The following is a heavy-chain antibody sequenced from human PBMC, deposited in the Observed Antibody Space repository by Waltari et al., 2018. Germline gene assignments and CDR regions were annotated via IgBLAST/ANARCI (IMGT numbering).Heavy chain of an antibody. CDR3: AREYGGNSLVDY. J-gene: IGHJ4*02. CDR1: GGSLSSSSYH. CDR2: IYYSGST. D-gene: IGHD2-21*02. V-gene: IGHV4-39*02. Sequence: QLQLQESGPGLVKPSETLSLTCTVSGGSLSSSSYHWGWIRQPRGQGLEWIGSIYYSGSTYYNPSLKRRVTISVDTSKNQCSLKLSSVTAADTAVYYCAREYGGNSLVDYWGQGTLVTVSS.